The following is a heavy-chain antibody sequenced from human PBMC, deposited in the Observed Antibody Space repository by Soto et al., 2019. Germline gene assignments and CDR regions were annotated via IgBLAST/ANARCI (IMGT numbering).Heavy chain of an antibody. Sequence: HGESLKISCKASGYKFTTFWLNWVRQTPGKGLEWLGRIDPTDSFTNYSPPFEGRVTISVDRSISTAYLQWNSLQASDTAIYYCARPASGGSRDAFDVWGQGTTVTVSS. CDR3: ARPASGGSRDAFDV. CDR2: IDPTDSFT. J-gene: IGHJ3*01. V-gene: IGHV5-10-1*01. D-gene: IGHD2-15*01. CDR1: GYKFTTFW.